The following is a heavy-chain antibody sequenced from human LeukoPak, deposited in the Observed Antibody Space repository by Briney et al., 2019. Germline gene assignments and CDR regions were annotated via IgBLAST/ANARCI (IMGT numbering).Heavy chain of an antibody. CDR1: GFTFSSYG. CDR3: AKDKTSGCYFGDAFDI. Sequence: GGSLRLSCAASGFTFSSYGMHWVRQAPGKRLEWVAFIRYDASNKYYGDSVKGRFTISRDNSKDSLYLQMNSLGAEDTASYYCAKDKTSGCYFGDAFDICGQGTMVIVSS. D-gene: IGHD3-3*01. V-gene: IGHV3-30*02. CDR2: IRYDASNK. J-gene: IGHJ3*02.